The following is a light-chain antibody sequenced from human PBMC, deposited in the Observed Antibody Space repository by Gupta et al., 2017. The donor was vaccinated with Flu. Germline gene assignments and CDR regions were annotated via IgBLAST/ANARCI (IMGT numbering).Light chain of an antibody. CDR3: QSYNSNSRDVV. Sequence: NFMLTQPHSVSESPGKTVTISCTRSSGSIATNYVQWYQKRPGSSPTTVLYEDNQRPSEVPDRVSGSIDSSSNSASLTSTGLKNEDEADYFCQSYNSNSRDVVFGGVTKLTVL. J-gene: IGLJ2*01. CDR1: SGSIATNY. V-gene: IGLV6-57*01. CDR2: EDN.